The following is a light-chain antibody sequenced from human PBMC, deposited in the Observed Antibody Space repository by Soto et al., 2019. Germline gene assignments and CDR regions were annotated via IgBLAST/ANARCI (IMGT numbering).Light chain of an antibody. CDR3: QQYYNPPLT. Sequence: DIVMTQSPESLAVALSERATIHCKSSQSVLYSSIYRTCLAWYQQKPGQPPRLLIYWASTRASGVPDRFSGSGSGTDFTLTISSLQAEDVAVYYCQQYYNPPLTFGGGTKVDI. V-gene: IGKV4-1*01. CDR1: QSVLYSSIYRTC. CDR2: WAS. J-gene: IGKJ4*01.